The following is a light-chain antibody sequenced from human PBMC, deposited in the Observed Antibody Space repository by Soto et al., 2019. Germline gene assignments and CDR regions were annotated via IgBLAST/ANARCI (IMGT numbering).Light chain of an antibody. CDR2: WAS. V-gene: IGKV4-1*01. CDR1: QSVLYSSNNKNY. J-gene: IGKJ2*01. CDR3: QQYYTTPYT. Sequence: DIVMTQSPDSLAVSLGERATINCKSSQSVLYSSNNKNYLAWYQQKPGQPPKLLIYWASTRESGVPDRFSGSGSGTDFTLTISSLQAEDVAVYYCQQYYTTPYTFGHGTKLKIK.